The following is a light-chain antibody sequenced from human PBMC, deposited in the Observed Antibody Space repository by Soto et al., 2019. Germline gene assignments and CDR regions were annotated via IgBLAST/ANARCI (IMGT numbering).Light chain of an antibody. CDR3: QQYTNWPPWT. Sequence: IVMTQSPATLSVSPGERATLSCRASQSVSTNLAWYQQKPGRAPRLLIFGASTRATGIPARFSGSGSGTEFTLTINCLQSDDFAVYYCQQYTNWPPWTFGQGTKVDLK. CDR2: GAS. CDR1: QSVSTN. V-gene: IGKV3-15*01. J-gene: IGKJ1*01.